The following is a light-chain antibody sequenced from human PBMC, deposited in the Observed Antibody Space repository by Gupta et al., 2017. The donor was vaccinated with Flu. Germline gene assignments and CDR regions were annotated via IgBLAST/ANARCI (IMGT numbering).Light chain of an antibody. CDR3: AAWDDSLNGVV. J-gene: IGLJ2*01. CDR2: SNN. Sequence: QSVLNQPPSASGTPGQRVTISCSGSSSNIGSNTVNWYQQLPGTAPKLLIYSNNQRPSGVPDGFSGSKSGTSASLAISGLQSEDEADYYCAAWDDSLNGVVFGGGTKLTVL. CDR1: SSNIGSNT. V-gene: IGLV1-44*01.